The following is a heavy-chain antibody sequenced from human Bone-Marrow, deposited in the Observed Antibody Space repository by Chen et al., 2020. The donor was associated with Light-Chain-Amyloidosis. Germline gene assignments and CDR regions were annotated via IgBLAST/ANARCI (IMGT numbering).Heavy chain of an antibody. CDR1: GGSINNDTYF. CDR2: IHYTGSA. V-gene: IGHV4-30-4*01. D-gene: IGHD3-10*01. Sequence: QVQLQESGPGLVKPSQTLSLTCTVPGGSINNDTYFWSWIRQSPGKGLEWIGYIHYTGSAHYNPSLRSRVSMSVDTSKEQFFLELNSVTAADTAVYYCAREVIRLIQGLTNDAFDIWGHGTMVTVSS. CDR3: AREVIRLIQGLTNDAFDI. J-gene: IGHJ3*02.